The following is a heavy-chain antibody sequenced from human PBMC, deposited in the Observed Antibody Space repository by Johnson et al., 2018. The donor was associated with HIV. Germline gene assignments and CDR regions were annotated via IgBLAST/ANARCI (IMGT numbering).Heavy chain of an antibody. CDR3: ARSIVVEGDDAFDI. CDR2: ISYDGSNK. CDR1: GFTFSSYG. Sequence: QVQLVESGGGVVQPGRSLRLSCAASGFTFSSYGMHWVRQAPGKGLEWVAVISYDGSNKYYADSVKGRFTISRDNAKNTLYLQMNSLRAEDTAVYYCARSIVVEGDDAFDIWGQGTMVTVSS. D-gene: IGHD2-21*01. V-gene: IGHV3-30*03. J-gene: IGHJ3*02.